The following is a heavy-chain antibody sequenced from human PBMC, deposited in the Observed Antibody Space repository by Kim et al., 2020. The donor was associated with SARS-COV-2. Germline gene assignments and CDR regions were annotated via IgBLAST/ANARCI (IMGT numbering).Heavy chain of an antibody. Sequence: GESLKISCKGSGYSFTSYWISWVRQMPGKGLEWMGRIDPSDSYTNYSPSFQGHVTISADESISTAYLQWSSLKASDTAMYYCARRSTAAAGIFPYYYYGMDVWGQGTTVTVSS. V-gene: IGHV5-10-1*01. CDR3: ARRSTAAAGIFPYYYYGMDV. CDR2: IDPSDSYT. J-gene: IGHJ6*02. CDR1: GYSFTSYW. D-gene: IGHD6-13*01.